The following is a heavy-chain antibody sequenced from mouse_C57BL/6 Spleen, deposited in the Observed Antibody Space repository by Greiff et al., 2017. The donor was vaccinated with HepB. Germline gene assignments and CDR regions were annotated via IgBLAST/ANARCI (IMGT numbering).Heavy chain of an antibody. J-gene: IGHJ3*01. V-gene: IGHV1-52*01. CDR3: ARGYYGSSPAWFAY. D-gene: IGHD1-1*01. CDR2: IDPSDSET. CDR1: GYTFTSYW. Sequence: LQQPGAELVRPGSSVKLSCKASGYTFTSYWMHWVKQRPIQGLEWIGNIDPSDSETHYNQKFKDKATLTVDKSSSTAYMQLSSLTSEDSAVYYCARGYYGSSPAWFAYWGQGTLVTVSA.